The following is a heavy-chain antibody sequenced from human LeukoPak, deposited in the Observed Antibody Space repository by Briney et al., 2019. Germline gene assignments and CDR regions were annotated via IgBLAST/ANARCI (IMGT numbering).Heavy chain of an antibody. V-gene: IGHV1-2*02. J-gene: IGHJ4*02. Sequence: ASVKVSCKASGYTFTGYYMHWVRQAPGHGLEWMGWINPNSGGTNYAQKFQGRVTMTRDTSISTAYMELSRLRSDDTAVYYCARTPRGYSYVPDYWGQGTLVTVSS. D-gene: IGHD5-18*01. CDR3: ARTPRGYSYVPDY. CDR1: GYTFTGYY. CDR2: INPNSGGT.